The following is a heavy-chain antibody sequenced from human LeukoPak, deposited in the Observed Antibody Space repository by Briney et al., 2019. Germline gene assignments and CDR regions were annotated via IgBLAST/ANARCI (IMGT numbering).Heavy chain of an antibody. V-gene: IGHV3-30*10. J-gene: IGHJ4*02. Sequence: GGSLRLSCAASGFTFSSYAMYWVRQAPGKGLEWVSLISKDGFNQDHTDSVKGRFTISRDNSRDTLYLQMSSLRPEDTAVYFCAREAYYGSGRSRQPSPVWGQGTPVIVSS. CDR1: GFTFSSYA. CDR3: AREAYYGSGRSRQPSPV. CDR2: ISKDGFNQ. D-gene: IGHD3-10*01.